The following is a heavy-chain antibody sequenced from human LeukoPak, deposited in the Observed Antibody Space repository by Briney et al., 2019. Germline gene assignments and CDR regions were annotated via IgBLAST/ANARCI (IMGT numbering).Heavy chain of an antibody. D-gene: IGHD2-15*01. CDR3: ARVVAAEPYYFDY. Sequence: NPSQTMSLTCTVSGVSISSGDYYWSWIRQPPGKGLEWIGYIYYSGSTYYNPSLKSRVTISVDTSKNQFSLKLSSVTAADTAVYYCARVVAAEPYYFDYWGQGTLVTVSS. CDR2: IYYSGST. CDR1: GVSISSGDYY. J-gene: IGHJ4*02. V-gene: IGHV4-30-4*01.